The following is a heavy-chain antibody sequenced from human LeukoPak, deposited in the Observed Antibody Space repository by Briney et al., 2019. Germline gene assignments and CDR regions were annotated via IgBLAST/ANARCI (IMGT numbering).Heavy chain of an antibody. J-gene: IGHJ4*02. Sequence: PGGSLRLSCAASGVTFSGYWMNYVRQAPGRGLEGVGNMKQDGSEKSYVDSVKGRFTISRDNDKNSLYLQMNSLRAEDRAVYYCARFNRRYYFDYWGQGTLVTVSS. V-gene: IGHV3-7*04. CDR1: GVTFSGYW. CDR3: ARFNRRYYFDY. D-gene: IGHD2/OR15-2a*01. CDR2: MKQDGSEK.